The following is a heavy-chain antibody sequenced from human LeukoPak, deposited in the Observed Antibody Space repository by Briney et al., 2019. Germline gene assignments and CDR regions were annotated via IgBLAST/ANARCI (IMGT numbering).Heavy chain of an antibody. D-gene: IGHD3-10*01. V-gene: IGHV3-74*01. CDR1: GFTFNNYW. J-gene: IGHJ4*02. CDR3: AKDTVLLWFGELFPPSYYFDY. CDR2: IDSDGSGT. Sequence: GGSLRLSCVASGFTFNNYWMHWVRQAPGEGLVWVSRIDSDGSGTSYADSVKGRFTISRDNAKNTLYLQMNSLRAEDTAVYYCAKDTVLLWFGELFPPSYYFDYWGQGTLVTVSS.